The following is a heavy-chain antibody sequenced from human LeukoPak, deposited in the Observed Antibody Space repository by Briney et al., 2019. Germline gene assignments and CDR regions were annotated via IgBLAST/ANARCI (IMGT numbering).Heavy chain of an antibody. CDR3: ARGEAAVDY. CDR2: IYYSGST. D-gene: IGHD6-13*01. CDR1: GGSISSYY. V-gene: IGHV4-59*01. J-gene: IGHJ4*02. Sequence: PSETLSLTCTVSGGSISSYYWSWIRQPPGKGLEWIGYIYYSGSTNYNPSLKSRVTISVDTSKNQFSLKLSSVTAADTAVYYCARGEAAVDYWGQGTLVTVSS.